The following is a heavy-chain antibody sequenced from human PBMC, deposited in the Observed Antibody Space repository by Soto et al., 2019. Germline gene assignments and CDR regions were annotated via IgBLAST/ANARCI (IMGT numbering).Heavy chain of an antibody. D-gene: IGHD3-3*01. CDR1: GYTFTSYG. J-gene: IGHJ4*02. CDR3: ARVVRGIVLRFLEWLPFDY. Sequence: SVKVSCKASGYTFTSYGISWVRQAPGQGLEWMGGIIPIFGTANYAQKFQGRVTITADESTSTAYMELSSLRSEDTAVYYCARVVRGIVLRFLEWLPFDYWGQGTLVTVSS. CDR2: IIPIFGTA. V-gene: IGHV1-69*13.